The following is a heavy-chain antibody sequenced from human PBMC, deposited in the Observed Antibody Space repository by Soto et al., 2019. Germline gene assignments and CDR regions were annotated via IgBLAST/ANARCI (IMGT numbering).Heavy chain of an antibody. J-gene: IGHJ4*02. CDR1: GGSVSSGSYY. D-gene: IGHD3-22*01. Sequence: SSETLSLTCTVSGGSVSSGSYYWSWIRQPPGKGLEWIGYIYYSGSTNYNPSLKSRVTISVDTSKNQFSLKLSSVTAADTAVYYCATWPDYYDSSGYYLDYWGQGTLVTVSS. V-gene: IGHV4-61*01. CDR2: IYYSGST. CDR3: ATWPDYYDSSGYYLDY.